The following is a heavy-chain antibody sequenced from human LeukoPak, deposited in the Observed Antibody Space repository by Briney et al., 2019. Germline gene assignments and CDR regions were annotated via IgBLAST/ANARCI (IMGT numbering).Heavy chain of an antibody. V-gene: IGHV3-7*01. J-gene: IGHJ4*02. CDR2: IKFDGNEK. CDR1: GFSFSRYW. Sequence: PGGSLRLSCTASGFSFSRYWLSWVRQAPGKGLEWVANIKFDGNEKYYVDSVKGRFTISGDNAKNSLYQQMNSLRAEDTAIYYCARLDEAFDNWGQGTLVTVSS. CDR3: ARLDEAFDN. D-gene: IGHD5-24*01.